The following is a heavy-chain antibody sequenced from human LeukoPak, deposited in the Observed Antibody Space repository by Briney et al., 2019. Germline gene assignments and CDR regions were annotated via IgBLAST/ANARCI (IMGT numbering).Heavy chain of an antibody. CDR1: GYTFTSYG. V-gene: IGHV1-18*01. D-gene: IGHD5-24*01. CDR3: AKGDRDGYNSALDY. J-gene: IGHJ4*02. CDR2: ISAYNGNT. Sequence: ASVKVFCKASGYTFTSYGISWVRQAPGQGLEWMGWISAYNGNTNYAQKLQGRVTMTTDTSTSTAYMELRSLRSDDTAVYYCAKGDRDGYNSALDYWGQGTLVTVSS.